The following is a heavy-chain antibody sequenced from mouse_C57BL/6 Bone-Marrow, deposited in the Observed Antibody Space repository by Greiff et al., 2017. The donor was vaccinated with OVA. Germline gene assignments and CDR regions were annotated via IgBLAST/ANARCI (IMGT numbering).Heavy chain of an antibody. V-gene: IGHV5-4*03. CDR3: ARGPLFAY. CDR2: ISDGGSYT. Sequence: EVNLVESGGGLVKPGGSLKLSCAASGFTFSSYAMSWVRQTPEKRLEWVATISDGGSYTYYPDNVKGRFTISRDNAKNNLYLQMSHLKSEDTAMYYCARGPLFAYWGQGTLVTVSA. J-gene: IGHJ3*01. CDR1: GFTFSSYA.